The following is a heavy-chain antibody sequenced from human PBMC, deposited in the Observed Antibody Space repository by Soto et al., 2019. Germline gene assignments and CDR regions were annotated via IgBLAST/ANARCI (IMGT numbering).Heavy chain of an antibody. D-gene: IGHD1-26*01. V-gene: IGHV3-30*18. CDR3: AKVDYSGSYFDY. CDR2: VSYYGSNK. CDR1: GFTFSSYG. Sequence: QVQLVESGGGVVQPGRSLRLSCAGSGFTFSSYGMHWVRQAPGKGLEWVAVVSYYGSNKYYADSVKGRFTISRDNSKNTLYLQMNSLRAEDTAVYYCAKVDYSGSYFDYLGQGTLVTVSS. J-gene: IGHJ4*02.